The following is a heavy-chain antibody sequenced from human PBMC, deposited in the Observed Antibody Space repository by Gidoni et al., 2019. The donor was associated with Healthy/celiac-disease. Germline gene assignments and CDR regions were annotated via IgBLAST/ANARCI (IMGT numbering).Heavy chain of an antibody. J-gene: IGHJ6*02. D-gene: IGHD4-17*01. CDR3: ARASSGDYKNYYGMDV. V-gene: IGHV3-21*01. Sequence: EVQLVESGGGLVKPGGSLRLSCAASEFTFSSYSMNWVRQAPGKGLEWGSSISSSSSYVYYADSVKGRFTISRDNAKNSLYLQMNSRRAEDTAVYYCARASSGDYKNYYGMDVWGQGTTVTVSS. CDR1: EFTFSSYS. CDR2: ISSSSSYV.